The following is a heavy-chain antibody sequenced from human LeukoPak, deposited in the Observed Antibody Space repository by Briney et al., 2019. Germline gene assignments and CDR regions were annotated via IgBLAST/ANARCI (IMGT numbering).Heavy chain of an antibody. J-gene: IGHJ4*02. CDR2: INHSRST. D-gene: IGHD6-19*01. Sequence: SETLSLTCAVYGGSFSGYYWSWIRQPPGKGLEWIGEINHSRSTNYNPSLKSRVTISVDTSKNQFSLKLSSVTAADTAVYYCASDSSGWDGGDYWGQGTLVTVSS. CDR1: GGSFSGYY. CDR3: ASDSSGWDGGDY. V-gene: IGHV4-34*01.